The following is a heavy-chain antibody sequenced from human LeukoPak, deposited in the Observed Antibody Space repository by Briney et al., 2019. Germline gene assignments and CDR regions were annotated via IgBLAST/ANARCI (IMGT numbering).Heavy chain of an antibody. CDR1: GFTFSSYG. D-gene: IGHD2-2*02. CDR2: IWYDGSNK. CDR3: ARARCSSTSCYTSWFDP. Sequence: PGRSLRLSCAASGFTFSSYGMHWVRQAPGKGLEWVAVIWYDGSNKYYADSVKGRFTISRDNSKNTLYLQMNSLRAEDTAVYYCARARCSSTSCYTSWFDPWGQGTLVTVSS. J-gene: IGHJ5*02. V-gene: IGHV3-33*01.